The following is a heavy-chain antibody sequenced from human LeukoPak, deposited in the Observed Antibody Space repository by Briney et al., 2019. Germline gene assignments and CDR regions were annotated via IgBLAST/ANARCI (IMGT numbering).Heavy chain of an antibody. V-gene: IGHV3-23*01. D-gene: IGHD3-22*01. Sequence: GGSLRLSCAASGFTFSSYAMSWVRQAPGKGLEWVSAISGSGGRTYYADSVKGRFTISRDNSKNTLYLQMNSLRRAEDTAVYYCAKGPLYYDSNGDSRRWFDPWGQGILVTVSS. CDR1: GFTFSSYA. CDR3: AKGPLYYDSNGDSRRWFDP. J-gene: IGHJ5*02. CDR2: ISGSGGRT.